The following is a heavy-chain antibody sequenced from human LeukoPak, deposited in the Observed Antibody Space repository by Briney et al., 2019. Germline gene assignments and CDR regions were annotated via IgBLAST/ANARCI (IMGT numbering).Heavy chain of an antibody. CDR3: ARDHPSTVTTFDY. J-gene: IGHJ4*02. CDR2: ISSSSSTI. V-gene: IGHV3-48*01. Sequence: PGGSPRLSCAASGFTFSSYSMNWVRQAPGKGLEWVSYISSSSSTIYYADSVKGRFTISRDNAKNSLYLQMNSLRAEDTAVYYCARDHPSTVTTFDYWGQGTLVTVSS. CDR1: GFTFSSYS. D-gene: IGHD4-17*01.